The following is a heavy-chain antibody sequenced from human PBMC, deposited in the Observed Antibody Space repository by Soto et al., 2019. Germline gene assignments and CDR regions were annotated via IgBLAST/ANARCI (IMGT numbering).Heavy chain of an antibody. CDR3: ALWGFRDGNNSKYNYSGRDV. Sequence: VQLVQSGAEVKKPGSSVKLSCKASGGTFNRYTISWVRQAPGQGLEWMGGIIPIFGTANYAQKFQGRVAIIADESTSAAYMELRSLRSEDTAVYYCALWGFRDGNNSKYNYSGRDVWGKGPRSPSPQ. V-gene: IGHV1-69*01. J-gene: IGHJ6*01. CDR1: GGTFNRYT. D-gene: IGHD1-1*01. CDR2: IIPIFGTA.